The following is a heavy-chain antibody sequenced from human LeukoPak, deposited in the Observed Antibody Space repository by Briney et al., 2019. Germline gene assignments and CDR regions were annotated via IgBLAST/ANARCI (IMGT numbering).Heavy chain of an antibody. V-gene: IGHV5-51*01. Sequence: GESLKISCKGSGHSFTSYWIGWVRQMPGKGLEWMGIIYPGDSDTRYSPSFQGQVTISADKSISTAYLQWSSLKASDTAMYYCARAYGSGSSYYYGMDVWGQGTTVTVSS. J-gene: IGHJ6*02. CDR3: ARAYGSGSSYYYGMDV. CDR2: IYPGDSDT. D-gene: IGHD3-10*01. CDR1: GHSFTSYW.